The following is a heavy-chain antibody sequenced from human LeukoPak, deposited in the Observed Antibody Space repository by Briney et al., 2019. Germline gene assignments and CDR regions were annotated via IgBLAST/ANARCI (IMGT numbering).Heavy chain of an antibody. V-gene: IGHV3-9*01. Sequence: GGSLRLSCAASGFTFDAYAMHWVRQDPGKGLEWVSGISWNSGSIGYADSVKGRFTISRDNAKYSLYLQMNSLRAEDTALYYCAKERLSGDSVLGAVDIWSQGTMVTVSS. J-gene: IGHJ3*02. CDR3: AKERLSGDSVLGAVDI. CDR1: GFTFDAYA. CDR2: ISWNSGSI. D-gene: IGHD2-21*02.